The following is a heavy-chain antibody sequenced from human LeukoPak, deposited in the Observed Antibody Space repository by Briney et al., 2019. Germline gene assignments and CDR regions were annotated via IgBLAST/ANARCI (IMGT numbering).Heavy chain of an antibody. CDR3: AKAGYSSGWPPDY. D-gene: IGHD6-19*01. J-gene: IGHJ4*02. V-gene: IGHV3-74*01. Sequence: PGGSLRLSCAASGFTFSSYWMHWVRQAPGKGLLWVSRINTDGSSTTYADSVKGRFTISRDNSKNTLYLQMNSLRAEDTAVYYCAKAGYSSGWPPDYWGQGTLVTVSS. CDR2: INTDGSST. CDR1: GFTFSSYW.